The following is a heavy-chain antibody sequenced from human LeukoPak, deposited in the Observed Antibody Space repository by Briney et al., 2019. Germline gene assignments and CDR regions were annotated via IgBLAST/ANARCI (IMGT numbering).Heavy chain of an antibody. CDR2: ISGSGGST. J-gene: IGHJ3*02. CDR3: ARVSSLGAFDI. Sequence: GGSLRLSCAASGFTFSSYAMSWVRQAPGKGLEWVSAISGSGGSTYYADSVKGRFTISRDNAKNSLYLQMNSLRAEDTAVYYCARVSSLGAFDIWGQGTMVTVSS. CDR1: GFTFSSYA. D-gene: IGHD7-27*01. V-gene: IGHV3-23*01.